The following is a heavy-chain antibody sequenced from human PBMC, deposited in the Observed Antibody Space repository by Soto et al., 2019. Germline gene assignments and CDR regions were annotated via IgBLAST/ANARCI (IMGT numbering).Heavy chain of an antibody. J-gene: IGHJ4*02. Sequence: PSETLSLTCAVYGGSFSGYYWSWIRQPPGKGLEWIGEINHSGSTNYNPSLKSRVTISVDTSKNQFSLKLSSVTAADTAVYYCASGIEEKWKLHDPTHYFDYWGQGTLVTVSS. V-gene: IGHV4-34*01. CDR3: ASGIEEKWKLHDPTHYFDY. CDR2: INHSGST. D-gene: IGHD1-26*01. CDR1: GGSFSGYY.